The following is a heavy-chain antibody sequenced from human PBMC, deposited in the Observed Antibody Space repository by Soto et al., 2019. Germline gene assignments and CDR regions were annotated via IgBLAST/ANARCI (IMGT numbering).Heavy chain of an antibody. CDR3: AKFGMATTKRSPPYYIDY. CDR1: GFTFSSYA. D-gene: IGHD1-1*01. CDR2: ISGSGGGT. V-gene: IGHV3-23*01. J-gene: IGHJ4*02. Sequence: ILSCAASGFTFSSYAMSWVRQAPGKGLEWVSSISGSGGGTYYADSVKGRFTFSRDNSKNTLYLQMNSLRAEDTAVYYCAKFGMATTKRSPPYYIDYWGQGALVTVSS.